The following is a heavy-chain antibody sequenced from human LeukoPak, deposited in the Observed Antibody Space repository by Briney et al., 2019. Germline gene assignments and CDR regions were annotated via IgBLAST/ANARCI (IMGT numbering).Heavy chain of an antibody. J-gene: IGHJ4*02. CDR3: ARVPSWEQAFDY. CDR1: GGSISSYY. CDR2: IYTSGNT. Sequence: PSETVSLTCTVSGGSISSYYWNWIRQPAGKGLEWIGHIYTSGNTNYNPSLKSRVTMSVDTSKNQFSLKLSSVTAAATAVYYCARVPSWEQAFDYWGQGTLVTVSS. V-gene: IGHV4-4*07. D-gene: IGHD1/OR15-1a*01.